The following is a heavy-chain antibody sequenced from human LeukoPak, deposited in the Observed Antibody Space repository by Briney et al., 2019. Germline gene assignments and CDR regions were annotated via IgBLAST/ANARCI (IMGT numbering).Heavy chain of an antibody. V-gene: IGHV1-2*02. Sequence: ASVKVSCKASGYTFTGYYMHWVRQPPGQGLEWMGWINPNSGGTNYAQKFQGRVTMTRDTSISTAYMELSRLRSDETAVYYCARRMNSSYDWHYWGQGTLVTVSS. D-gene: IGHD5-12*01. CDR3: ARRMNSSYDWHY. CDR2: INPNSGGT. CDR1: GYTFTGYY. J-gene: IGHJ4*02.